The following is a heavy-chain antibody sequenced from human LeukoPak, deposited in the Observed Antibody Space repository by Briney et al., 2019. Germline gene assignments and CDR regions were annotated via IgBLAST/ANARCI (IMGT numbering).Heavy chain of an antibody. Sequence: GGSLRLSCAASGFTFSSYWMSWVRQAPGKGLEWVANIKQDGSEEYYVDSVKGRFTISRDNAKNSLYLQMNSLRAEDTAVYYCATERPFSGRGAFDIWGQGTMVTVSS. V-gene: IGHV3-7*01. D-gene: IGHD3-10*01. CDR1: GFTFSSYW. J-gene: IGHJ3*02. CDR3: ATERPFSGRGAFDI. CDR2: IKQDGSEE.